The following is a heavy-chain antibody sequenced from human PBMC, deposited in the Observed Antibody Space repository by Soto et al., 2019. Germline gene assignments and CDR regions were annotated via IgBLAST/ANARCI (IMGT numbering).Heavy chain of an antibody. J-gene: IGHJ6*03. Sequence: GGSLRLSCAASGFTFSSYAMSWVRQAPGKGLEWVSAISGSGGSTYYADSVKGRFTISRDNSKNTLYLQMNSLRAEDTAVYYCAKAGLRFLEWFSYYYYLDVWGKGTTVTVSS. CDR1: GFTFSSYA. CDR2: ISGSGGST. CDR3: AKAGLRFLEWFSYYYYLDV. D-gene: IGHD3-3*01. V-gene: IGHV3-23*01.